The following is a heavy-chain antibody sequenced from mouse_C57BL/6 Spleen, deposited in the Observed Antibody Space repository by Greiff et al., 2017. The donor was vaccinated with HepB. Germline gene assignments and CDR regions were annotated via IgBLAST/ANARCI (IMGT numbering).Heavy chain of an antibody. CDR1: GYTFTSYW. Sequence: QVQLPQPGAELVMPGASVKLSCKASGYTFTSYWMHWVKQRPGQGLEWIGEIDPSDSYTNYNQKFKGKSTLTVDKSSSTAYMQLSSLTSEDSAVYYCARFSLYYDYDEAWFAYWGQGTLVTVSA. CDR2: IDPSDSYT. D-gene: IGHD2-4*01. J-gene: IGHJ3*01. V-gene: IGHV1-69*01. CDR3: ARFSLYYDYDEAWFAY.